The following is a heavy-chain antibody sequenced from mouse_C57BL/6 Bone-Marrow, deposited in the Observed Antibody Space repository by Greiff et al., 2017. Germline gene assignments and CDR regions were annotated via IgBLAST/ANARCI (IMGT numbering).Heavy chain of an antibody. D-gene: IGHD1-1*01. Sequence: DVHLVESGGGLVQPGGSLKLSCAASGFTFSDYYMYWVRQTPEKRLEWVAYISNGGGSTYYPDTVKGRFTISRDNAKNTLYLQMSRLKSEDTAMYYCARQELRGFAYWGQGTLVTVSA. CDR2: ISNGGGST. V-gene: IGHV5-12*01. J-gene: IGHJ3*01. CDR1: GFTFSDYY. CDR3: ARQELRGFAY.